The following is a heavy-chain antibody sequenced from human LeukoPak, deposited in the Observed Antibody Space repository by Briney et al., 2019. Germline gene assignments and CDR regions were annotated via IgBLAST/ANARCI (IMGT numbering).Heavy chain of an antibody. CDR1: GDSFTDYD. V-gene: IGHV1-18*01. J-gene: IGHJ4*02. Sequence: ASVKVSCKASGDSFTDYDVNWVRQAPGQGLEWMGWISAYNGNTNYAQKLQGRVTMTTDTSTSTAYMELRSLRSDDTAVYYCARGVYGDYVGYYFDYWGQGTLVTVSS. D-gene: IGHD4-17*01. CDR2: ISAYNGNT. CDR3: ARGVYGDYVGYYFDY.